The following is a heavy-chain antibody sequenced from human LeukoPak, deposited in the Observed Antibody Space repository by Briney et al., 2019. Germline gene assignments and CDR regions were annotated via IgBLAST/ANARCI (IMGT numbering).Heavy chain of an antibody. CDR1: GFTFSSYW. J-gene: IGHJ6*02. D-gene: IGHD2-2*01. CDR3: FTSMALYYYYGMDV. Sequence: GGSLRLSCAASGFTFSSYWMSWVRQAPGKGLEWVANIKQDGSEKYYVDSVKGRFTISRDNAKNSLYLQTNSLRAEDTAVYYCFTSMALYYYYGMDVWGQGTTVTVSS. CDR2: IKQDGSEK. V-gene: IGHV3-7*05.